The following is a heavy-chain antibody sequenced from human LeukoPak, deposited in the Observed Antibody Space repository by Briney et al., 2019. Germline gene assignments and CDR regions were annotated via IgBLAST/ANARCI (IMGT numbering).Heavy chain of an antibody. J-gene: IGHJ4*02. CDR2: IIPIFGTA. D-gene: IGHD3-16*02. CDR3: ARSFHGQYYFDY. CDR1: GGTFSSYA. V-gene: IGHV1-69*01. Sequence: ASVEVSCKASGGTFSSYAISWVRQAPGQGLEWMGGIIPIFGTANYAQKFQGRVTITADESTSTAYMELSSLRSEDTAVYYCARSFHGQYYFDYWGQGTLVTVSS.